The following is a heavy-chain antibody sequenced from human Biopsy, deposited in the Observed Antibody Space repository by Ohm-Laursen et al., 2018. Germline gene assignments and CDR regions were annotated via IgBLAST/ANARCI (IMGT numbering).Heavy chain of an antibody. V-gene: IGHV4-59*07. J-gene: IGHJ3*02. CDR2: IYNSGST. Sequence: SDTLSLTCTVSGGSMSSYYWTWIRQPPGKGLEWIGYIYNSGSTNYNPSLKSRVTISVAVGTSKSQFSLRLSSVTAADTAMYYCARGEAGVYDALDIWGQGTMVIVSS. D-gene: IGHD3-10*01. CDR3: ARGEAGVYDALDI. CDR1: GGSMSSYY.